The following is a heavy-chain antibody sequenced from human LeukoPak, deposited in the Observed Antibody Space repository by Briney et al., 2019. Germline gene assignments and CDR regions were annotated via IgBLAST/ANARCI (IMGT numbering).Heavy chain of an antibody. J-gene: IGHJ3*02. Sequence: SETLSLTCAVYGGSFSGYYWSWIRQPPGKGLEWIGEINHSGSTNYNPSLKSRVTISVDTSKNQLSLKLSSVTAADTAVYYCARDPFAYYYDSSSYWLFGAFDIWGQGTMVTVSS. D-gene: IGHD3-22*01. V-gene: IGHV4-34*01. CDR1: GGSFSGYY. CDR2: INHSGST. CDR3: ARDPFAYYYDSSSYWLFGAFDI.